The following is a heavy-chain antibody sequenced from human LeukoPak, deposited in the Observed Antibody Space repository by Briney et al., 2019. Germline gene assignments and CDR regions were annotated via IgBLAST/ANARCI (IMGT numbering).Heavy chain of an antibody. CDR3: ARYVYGGNTGGIDY. D-gene: IGHD4-23*01. Sequence: SQTLSLTCAISGDSVSTNSAAWSWIRQSPSRGLAWLGRTYYRSKWFNDYAVSVRSRITITPDTSKNQFSLQLNSVTPEDTAVYFCARYVYGGNTGGIDYWGQGTLVTVSS. CDR2: TYYRSKWFN. CDR1: GDSVSTNSAA. J-gene: IGHJ4*02. V-gene: IGHV6-1*01.